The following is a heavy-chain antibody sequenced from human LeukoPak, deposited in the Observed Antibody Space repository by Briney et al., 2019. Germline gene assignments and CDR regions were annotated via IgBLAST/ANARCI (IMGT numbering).Heavy chain of an antibody. CDR3: ARHSARGVIPFDY. D-gene: IGHD3-10*01. V-gene: IGHV4-39*01. Sequence: PSETLSLTCTVSGGSISSSSYYWGWIRQPPGKGLEWIGSIYYSGSTYYNPSLKSRVTISVDTSKNQFSLKLSSVTAADTAVYYCARHSARGVIPFDYWGQGTLVTVSS. CDR2: IYYSGST. CDR1: GGSISSSSYY. J-gene: IGHJ4*02.